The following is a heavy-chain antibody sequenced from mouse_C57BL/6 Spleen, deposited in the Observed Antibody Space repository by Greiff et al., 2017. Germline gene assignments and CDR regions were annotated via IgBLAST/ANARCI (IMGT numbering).Heavy chain of an antibody. J-gene: IGHJ4*01. CDR1: GYAFSSSW. CDR2: IYPGDGDT. Sequence: QVQLQQSGPELVKPGASVKISCKASGYAFSSSWMDWVKQRPGKGLEWIGRIYPGDGDTNYNGKFKGKATLTADKSSRTAYMQLSSLTSEDSAVYFCARDVENAMDYWGQGTSVTVSS. V-gene: IGHV1-82*01. CDR3: ARDVENAMDY.